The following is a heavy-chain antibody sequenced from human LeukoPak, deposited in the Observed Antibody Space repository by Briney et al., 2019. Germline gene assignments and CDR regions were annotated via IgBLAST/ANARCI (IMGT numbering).Heavy chain of an antibody. CDR2: IYTSGST. Sequence: SQTLSLTCTVSGGSISRGSYYWSWIRQPAGKGLEWIGRIYTSGSTNYNPSLKSRVTISVDTSKNQFSLKLSSVTAADTAVYYCAGDLWGSHFDYWGQGTLVTVSS. CDR1: GGSISRGSYY. J-gene: IGHJ4*02. D-gene: IGHD7-27*01. CDR3: AGDLWGSHFDY. V-gene: IGHV4-61*02.